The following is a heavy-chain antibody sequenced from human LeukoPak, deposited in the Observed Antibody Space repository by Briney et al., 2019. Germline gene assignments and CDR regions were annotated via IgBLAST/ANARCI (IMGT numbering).Heavy chain of an antibody. CDR1: GGTFSSYA. V-gene: IGHV1-69*05. Sequence: SVKVSCEASGGTFSSYAISWVRQAPGQGLEWMGGIIPIFGTANYAQKFQGRVTITTDESTSTAYMELSSLRSEDTAVYYCARGQMRFYQLLYFDYWGQGTLVTVSS. CDR2: IIPIFGTA. CDR3: ARGQMRFYQLLYFDY. J-gene: IGHJ4*02. D-gene: IGHD2-2*01.